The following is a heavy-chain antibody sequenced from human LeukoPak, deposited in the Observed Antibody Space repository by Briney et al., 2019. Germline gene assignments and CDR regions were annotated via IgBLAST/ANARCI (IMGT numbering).Heavy chain of an antibody. CDR2: INWNGGST. Sequence: PGGSLRLSCAASGFTFDDYGMSWVRQAPGKGLEGVSGINWNGGSTGYADSVKGRFTISRDNAKNSLYLQMNSLRAEDTALYHCARDRRRGCSSTSCYIWFDPWGQGTLVTVSS. J-gene: IGHJ5*02. CDR1: GFTFDDYG. D-gene: IGHD2-2*02. V-gene: IGHV3-20*01. CDR3: ARDRRRGCSSTSCYIWFDP.